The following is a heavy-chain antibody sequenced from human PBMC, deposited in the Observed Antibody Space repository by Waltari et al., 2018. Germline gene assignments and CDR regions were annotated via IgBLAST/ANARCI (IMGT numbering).Heavy chain of an antibody. Sequence: QVQLVQSGAEVKKPGASVKVSCKASGYTFTSYGISCVRQAPGQGLEWMGWISAYNGNTNYAQKLQGRVTMTTDTSTSTAYMELRSLRSDDTAVYYCARDRGRFLEWLLSPYYYYMDVWGKGTTVTVSS. J-gene: IGHJ6*03. CDR3: ARDRGRFLEWLLSPYYYYMDV. D-gene: IGHD3-3*01. CDR1: GYTFTSYG. V-gene: IGHV1-18*01. CDR2: ISAYNGNT.